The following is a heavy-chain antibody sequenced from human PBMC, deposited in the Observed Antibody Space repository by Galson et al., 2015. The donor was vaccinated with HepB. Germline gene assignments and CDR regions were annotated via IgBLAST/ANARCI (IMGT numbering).Heavy chain of an antibody. CDR1: GFTFSSYA. CDR3: AKTRDWYFAI. CDR2: ISGGGGSI. Sequence: SLRLSCAASGFTFSSYAMSWVRQAPGKGLEWVSTISGGGGSIYYADSVKGRFTISRDTPKNTLYLQMNSLTAEDTAVYYCAKTRDWYFAIWGRGTLVTVSS. J-gene: IGHJ2*01. V-gene: IGHV3-23*01.